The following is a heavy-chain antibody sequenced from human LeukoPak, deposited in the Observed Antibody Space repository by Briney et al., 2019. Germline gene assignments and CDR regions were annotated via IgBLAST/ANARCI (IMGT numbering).Heavy chain of an antibody. V-gene: IGHV3-23*01. D-gene: IGHD3-22*01. J-gene: IGHJ4*02. CDR3: AKAHGDYYDSSGYYPPRAFDY. CDR2: ISGSGGST. Sequence: GGSLRLSCAASGFTFSSYAMSWVRQAPGKGLEWVSAISGSGGSTYYADSVKSRFTISRDNSKNTLYLQMNSLRAEDTAVYYCAKAHGDYYDSSGYYPPRAFDYWGQGTLVTVSS. CDR1: GFTFSSYA.